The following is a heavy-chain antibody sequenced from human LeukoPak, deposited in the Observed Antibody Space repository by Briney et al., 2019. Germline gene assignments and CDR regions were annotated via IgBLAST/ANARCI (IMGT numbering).Heavy chain of an antibody. CDR1: GGSISSYY. CDR2: IYYSGST. Sequence: KPSETLSLTCTVSGGSISSYYWSWIRQPPGKGLEWIGYIYYSGSTNYNPSLKSRVTISVDTSKNQFSLKLSSVTAADTAVYYCARDYYGSGSYYGDYYYGMDVWGQGTTVTVSS. CDR3: ARDYYGSGSYYGDYYYGMDV. V-gene: IGHV4-59*01. D-gene: IGHD3-10*01. J-gene: IGHJ6*02.